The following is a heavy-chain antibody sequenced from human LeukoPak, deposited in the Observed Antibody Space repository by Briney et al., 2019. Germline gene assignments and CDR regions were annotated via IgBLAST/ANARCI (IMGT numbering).Heavy chain of an antibody. J-gene: IGHJ4*02. D-gene: IGHD3-10*01. CDR2: ITSSSNYI. Sequence: PGGPLRLSCAASGFTFSSYNMNWVRQAPGKGLEWVSSITSSSNYIYYADSVKGRFTISRDNAKNSLYLQMNSLRAEDTTVYYCARDCWDHGSGSYCGIDYWGQGTLVTVSS. CDR3: ARDCWDHGSGSYCGIDY. CDR1: GFTFSSYN. V-gene: IGHV3-21*03.